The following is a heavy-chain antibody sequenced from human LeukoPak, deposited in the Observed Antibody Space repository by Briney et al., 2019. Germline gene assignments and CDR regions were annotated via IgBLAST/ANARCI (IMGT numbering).Heavy chain of an antibody. D-gene: IGHD6-13*01. Sequence: SVKVSCMASGGTFSSYAISWVRQAPGQGLEWMGRIIPIFGTANYAQKFQGRVTITTDESTSTAYMELSSLRSEDTAVYYCARVSIAAENWFDPWGQGTLVTVSS. CDR3: ARVSIAAENWFDP. CDR2: IIPIFGTA. V-gene: IGHV1-69*05. J-gene: IGHJ5*02. CDR1: GGTFSSYA.